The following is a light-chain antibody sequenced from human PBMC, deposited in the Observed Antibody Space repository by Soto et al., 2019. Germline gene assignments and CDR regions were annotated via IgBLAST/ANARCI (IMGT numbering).Light chain of an antibody. CDR1: SGHSSYA. V-gene: IGLV4-69*01. CDR3: QTWGTAFRV. Sequence: QPVLTQSPSASASLGASVKLTCTLSSGHSSYAIAWHQQQPEKGPRYLMKLYSDGSHNKGDGIPDRFSGSSSGAERYLTISSLQSEDEADYYCQTWGTAFRVFGGGTKVTVL. CDR2: LYSDGSH. J-gene: IGLJ3*02.